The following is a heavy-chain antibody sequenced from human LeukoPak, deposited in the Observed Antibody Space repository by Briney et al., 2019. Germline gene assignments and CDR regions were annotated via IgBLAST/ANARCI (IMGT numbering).Heavy chain of an antibody. D-gene: IGHD3-9*01. Sequence: GGSVRLPRAASGLPQSSYNMLWVRQAPAKGREGVSSISISSNYIYYADSVKGRFTISSDNAKNSLYLQMNSLRAEDTAVYYCARDFLTVLGVFDIWGQGTMVTVSS. V-gene: IGHV3-21*01. CDR3: ARDFLTVLGVFDI. CDR2: ISISSNYI. CDR1: GLPQSSYN. J-gene: IGHJ3*02.